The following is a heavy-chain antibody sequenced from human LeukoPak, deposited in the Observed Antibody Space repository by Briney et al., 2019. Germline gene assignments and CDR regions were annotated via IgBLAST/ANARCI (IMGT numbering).Heavy chain of an antibody. CDR2: ISAYNGNT. CDR3: AKDSGIQLWSVPDY. CDR1: GYTFTSYG. Sequence: ASVKVSCKASGYTFTSYGISWVRQAPGQGLEWMGWISAYNGNTNYAQKLQGRVTMTTDTSTSTAYMELRSLRSDDTAVYYCAKDSGIQLWSVPDYWGQGTLVTASS. D-gene: IGHD5-18*01. J-gene: IGHJ4*02. V-gene: IGHV1-18*01.